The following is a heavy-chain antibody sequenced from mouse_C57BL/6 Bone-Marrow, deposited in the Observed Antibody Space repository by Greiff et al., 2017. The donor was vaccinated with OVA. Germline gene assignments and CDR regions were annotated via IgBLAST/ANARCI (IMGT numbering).Heavy chain of an antibody. Sequence: QVQLQQPGAELVKPGASVKLSCKASGYTFTSYWMQWVKQRPGQGLEWIGEIDPSDSYTNYNQKFKGKATLTVDTSSSTAYMQLSSLTSEDSAVYYCARSGYYGSSKGYWGQGTTLTVSS. CDR1: GYTFTSYW. CDR2: IDPSDSYT. V-gene: IGHV1-50*01. D-gene: IGHD1-1*01. J-gene: IGHJ2*01. CDR3: ARSGYYGSSKGY.